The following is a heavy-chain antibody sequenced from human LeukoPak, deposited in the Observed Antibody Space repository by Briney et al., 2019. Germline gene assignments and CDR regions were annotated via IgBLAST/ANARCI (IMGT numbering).Heavy chain of an antibody. CDR1: GFTFSSYA. CDR3: ARGPNWFDP. CDR2: ISYDGSNK. V-gene: IGHV3-30*14. Sequence: GGSLRLSCAASGFTFSSYAMHWVRQAPGKGLEWVAVISYDGSNKYYADSVKGRFTISRDNSKNTLYLHMNSLRAEDTAVYYCARGPNWFDPWGQGTLVTVSS. J-gene: IGHJ5*02.